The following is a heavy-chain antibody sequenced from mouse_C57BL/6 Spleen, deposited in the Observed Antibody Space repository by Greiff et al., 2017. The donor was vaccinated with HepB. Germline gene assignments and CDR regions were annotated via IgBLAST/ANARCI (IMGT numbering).Heavy chain of an antibody. D-gene: IGHD1-2*01. V-gene: IGHV3-6*01. J-gene: IGHJ2*01. CDR3: ARHYGFYFDY. CDR2: ISYDGSN. CDR1: GYSITSGYY. Sequence: VQLQQSGPGLVKPSQSLSLTCSVTGYSITSGYYWNWIRQFPGNKLEWMGYISYDGSNNYNPSLKNRISITRDTSKNQFFLKLNSVTTEDTATYYCARHYGFYFDYWGQGTTLTVSS.